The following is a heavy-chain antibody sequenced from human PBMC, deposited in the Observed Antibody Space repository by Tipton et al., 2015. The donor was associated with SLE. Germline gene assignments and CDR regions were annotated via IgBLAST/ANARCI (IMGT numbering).Heavy chain of an antibody. CDR1: GFTFRTYS. D-gene: IGHD3-16*01. CDR2: ISGGGGST. Sequence: VQLVQSGGGLVQPGGSLRLSCAASGFTFRTYSMAWVRQSPGKGLEWVSLISGGGGSTQYADSVKGRFTISRDNSKNTLFLQMSGLRTDDTAVYYCAKGKDWGTLDSWGQGTLVTVSS. CDR3: AKGKDWGTLDS. J-gene: IGHJ4*02. V-gene: IGHV3-23*04.